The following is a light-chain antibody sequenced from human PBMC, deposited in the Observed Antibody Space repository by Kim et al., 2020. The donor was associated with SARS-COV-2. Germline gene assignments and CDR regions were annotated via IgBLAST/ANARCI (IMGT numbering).Light chain of an antibody. V-gene: IGKV3-20*01. J-gene: IGKJ1*01. CDR1: QHVSSNY. Sequence: LSPGERATLSCRASQHVSSNYLAWYQQKPGPAPRLLMYETSSRAADIPDRFTGGGSGADFTLTISRLEPEDVAVYYCQQYGSSSTFGQGTKVDIK. CDR2: ETS. CDR3: QQYGSSST.